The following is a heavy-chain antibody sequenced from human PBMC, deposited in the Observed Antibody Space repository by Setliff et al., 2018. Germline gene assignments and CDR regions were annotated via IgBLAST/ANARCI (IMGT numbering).Heavy chain of an antibody. V-gene: IGHV4-34*01. D-gene: IGHD3-3*01. CDR1: GVSFSGYY. J-gene: IGHJ5*02. CDR2: INHSGST. Sequence: PSETLSLTCAVYGVSFSGYYWSWIRQPPGKGLEWIGEINHSGSTNYNPSLKSRVTISVDTSKNQFSLKLTSVTAADTAVYYCARRPLYHYDFWSNWFDPWGQGTLVTVSS. CDR3: ARRPLYHYDFWSNWFDP.